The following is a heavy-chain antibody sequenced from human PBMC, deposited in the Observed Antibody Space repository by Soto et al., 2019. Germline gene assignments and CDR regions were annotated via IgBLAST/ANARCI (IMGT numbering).Heavy chain of an antibody. J-gene: IGHJ4*02. Sequence: SETLSLTCAFYGVSFSGYYWSCIRHPPGKGLEWIGEINHSGSTNYNPSLKSRVTISVDTSKNQFSLKLSSVAAADTAVYYCARGRALNYDDSSGYYLLFDYWGQGTLHTVS. CDR2: INHSGST. V-gene: IGHV4-34*01. CDR1: GVSFSGYY. CDR3: ARGRALNYDDSSGYYLLFDY. D-gene: IGHD3-22*01.